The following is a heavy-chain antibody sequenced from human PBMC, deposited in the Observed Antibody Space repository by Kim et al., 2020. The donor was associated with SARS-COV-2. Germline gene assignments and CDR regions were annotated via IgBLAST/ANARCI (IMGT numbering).Heavy chain of an antibody. D-gene: IGHD2-2*01. CDR1: GYTFTSYA. V-gene: IGHV1-3*01. CDR3: ASSPDVVVPAAMVPYWTGYYGMDV. J-gene: IGHJ6*02. CDR2: INAGNGNT. Sequence: ASVKVSCKASGYTFTSYAMHWVRQAPGQRLEWMGWINAGNGNTKYSQKFQGRVTITRDTSASTAYMELSSLRSEDTAVYYCASSPDVVVPAAMVPYWTGYYGMDVWGQGTTVTVSS.